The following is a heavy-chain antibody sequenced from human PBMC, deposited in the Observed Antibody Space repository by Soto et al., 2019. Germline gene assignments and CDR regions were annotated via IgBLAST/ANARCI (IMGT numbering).Heavy chain of an antibody. J-gene: IGHJ4*02. CDR3: ARVSWSGYSKPPGY. CDR2: ISYDGSNK. Sequence: PGGSLRLSCAASGFTFSSYAMHWVRQAPGKGLEWVAVISYDGSNKYYADSVKGGFTISRDNSKNTLYLQMNSLRAEDTAVYYCARVSWSGYSKPPGYWGQGSLVTVSS. CDR1: GFTFSSYA. D-gene: IGHD3-3*01. V-gene: IGHV3-30-3*01.